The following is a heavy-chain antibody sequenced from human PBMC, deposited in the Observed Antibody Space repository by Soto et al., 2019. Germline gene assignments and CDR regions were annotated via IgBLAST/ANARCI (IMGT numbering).Heavy chain of an antibody. D-gene: IGHD1-26*01. CDR2: MYYCGRA. V-gene: IGHV4-59*08. CDR3: ERGVLLAPDF. CDR1: GGSITSHY. J-gene: IGHJ6*01. Sequence: SETLSLTCSVSGGSITSHYWNWVRQPQGPGLEWIGYMYYCGRANYTPSLKRRVTVSIALSKNQFSLPLSPITAAATAVSYCERGVLLAPDFWGQGTTVTV.